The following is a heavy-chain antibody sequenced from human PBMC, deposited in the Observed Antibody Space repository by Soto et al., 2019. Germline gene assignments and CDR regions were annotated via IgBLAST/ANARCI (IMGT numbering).Heavy chain of an antibody. CDR2: INHSGST. J-gene: IGHJ6*03. Sequence: SETLSLTCAVYGGSFSGYYWSWIRQPPGKGLEWIGEINHSGSTNYNPSLKSRVTISVDTSKNQFSLKLSSVTAADTAVFYCARELELSGYYYYYMDVWGKGTTVTVSS. CDR3: ARELELSGYYYYYMDV. D-gene: IGHD1-7*01. CDR1: GGSFSGYY. V-gene: IGHV4-34*01.